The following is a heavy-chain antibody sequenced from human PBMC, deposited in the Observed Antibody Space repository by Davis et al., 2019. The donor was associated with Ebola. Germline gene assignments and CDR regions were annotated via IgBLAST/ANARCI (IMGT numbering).Heavy chain of an antibody. Sequence: GESLKISCAASGFTFSSYDMHWVRQATGKRLEWVSAIGTAGDTYYPGSVKGRFTISRANAKSSLYLQMNSLRAEDTAVYYCTRAAFGSYYFDYWGQGTLVTASS. CDR3: TRAAFGSYYFDY. J-gene: IGHJ4*02. CDR2: IGTAGDT. CDR1: GFTFSSYD. D-gene: IGHD3-3*01. V-gene: IGHV3-13*01.